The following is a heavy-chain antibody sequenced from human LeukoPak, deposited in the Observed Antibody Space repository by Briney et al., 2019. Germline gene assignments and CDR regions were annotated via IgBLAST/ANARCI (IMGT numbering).Heavy chain of an antibody. CDR3: ARGALAYYYDSSGYPKAERGAFDI. Sequence: PSETLSLTCAVYGGSFSGYYWSWIRQHPGKGLEWIGYIYYSGSTYYNPSLKSRVTISVDTSKNQFSLKLSSVTAADTAVYYCARGALAYYYDSSGYPKAERGAFDIWGQGTMVTVSS. J-gene: IGHJ3*02. V-gene: IGHV4-31*11. CDR1: GGSFSGYY. D-gene: IGHD3-22*01. CDR2: IYYSGST.